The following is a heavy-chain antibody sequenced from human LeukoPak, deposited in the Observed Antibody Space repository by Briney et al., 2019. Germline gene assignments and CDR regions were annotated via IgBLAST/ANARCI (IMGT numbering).Heavy chain of an antibody. CDR1: GGTFSSYA. CDR3: ARVPRYYDSSMYYFDY. V-gene: IGHV1-69*06. CDR2: IIPIFGTA. D-gene: IGHD3-22*01. J-gene: IGHJ4*02. Sequence: SVKVSCKASGGTFSSYAISWVRQAPGQGLEWMGGIIPIFGTANYAQKFQGRVTITADKSTSTAYMELSSLRSEDTAVYYCARVPRYYDSSMYYFDYWGQGTLVTVSS.